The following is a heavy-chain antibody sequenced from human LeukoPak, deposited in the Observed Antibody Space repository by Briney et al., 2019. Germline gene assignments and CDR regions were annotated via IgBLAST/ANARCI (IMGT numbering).Heavy chain of an antibody. CDR3: ARDADIEVGYSSSSSSDY. V-gene: IGHV1-18*01. CDR1: GYTFTSYG. J-gene: IGHJ4*02. D-gene: IGHD6-6*01. CDR2: TSAYNGNT. Sequence: GASVKVSCKASGYTFTSYGISWVRQAPGQGLEWMGWTSAYNGNTNYAQKLQGRVTMTTDTSTSTAYMELRSLRSDDTAVYYCARDADIEVGYSSSSSSDYWGQGTLVTVSS.